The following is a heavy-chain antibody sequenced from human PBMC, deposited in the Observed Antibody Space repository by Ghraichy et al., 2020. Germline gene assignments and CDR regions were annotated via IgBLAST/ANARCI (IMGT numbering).Heavy chain of an antibody. Sequence: GGSLRLSCAASGFTFSNAWMSWVRQAPGKGLEWVGRIKSKTDGGTTDYAAPVKGRFTISRDDSKNTLNLQMYSLKTEDTAVYYCTTPGFYDILTGYGYWGQGTLVTVSS. CDR2: IKSKTDGGTT. CDR3: TTPGFYDILTGYGY. D-gene: IGHD3-9*01. V-gene: IGHV3-15*01. J-gene: IGHJ4*02. CDR1: GFTFSNAW.